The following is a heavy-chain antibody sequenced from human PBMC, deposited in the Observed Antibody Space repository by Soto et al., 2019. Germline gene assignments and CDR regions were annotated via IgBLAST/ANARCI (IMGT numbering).Heavy chain of an antibody. Sequence: GGSLRLSCAAPGFTFSSYWMHWVRQAPGKGLVWVSRIKSDGSSIIYADSVKGRFTISRDNAKNTLYLQMNSLRVEDTAVYYCTRFFYSSSGAVKGHDFWGQGSLVTVSS. V-gene: IGHV3-74*01. CDR3: TRFFYSSSGAVKGHDF. CDR1: GFTFSSYW. J-gene: IGHJ4*02. CDR2: IKSDGSSI. D-gene: IGHD6-19*01.